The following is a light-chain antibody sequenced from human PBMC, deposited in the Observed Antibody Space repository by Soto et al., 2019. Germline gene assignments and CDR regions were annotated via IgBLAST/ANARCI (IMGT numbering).Light chain of an antibody. Sequence: SALTQPASVSGSPGQSITISCTGTSSDVGSYNLVSWYQQHPGKAPKLMIYEVSKRPSGVSNRFSGSKSGNTASLTISGLQAEDEADYYCCSYAGSSTFEVFGTGTKVTVL. CDR2: EVS. J-gene: IGLJ1*01. V-gene: IGLV2-23*02. CDR1: SSDVGSYNL. CDR3: CSYAGSSTFEV.